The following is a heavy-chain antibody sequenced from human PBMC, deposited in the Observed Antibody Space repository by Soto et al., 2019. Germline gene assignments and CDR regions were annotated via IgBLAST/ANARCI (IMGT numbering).Heavy chain of an antibody. J-gene: IGHJ5*02. CDR3: ARHPDFDYGDYRNWFDP. D-gene: IGHD4-17*01. Sequence: PSETLSLTCTVSGGSISSYYWSWIRQPPGKGLEWIGYIYYSGSTNYNPSLKSRVTISVDTSKNQFSLKLSSVTAADTAVYYCARHPDFDYGDYRNWFDPWGQGTLVTVSS. CDR2: IYYSGST. CDR1: GGSISSYY. V-gene: IGHV4-59*08.